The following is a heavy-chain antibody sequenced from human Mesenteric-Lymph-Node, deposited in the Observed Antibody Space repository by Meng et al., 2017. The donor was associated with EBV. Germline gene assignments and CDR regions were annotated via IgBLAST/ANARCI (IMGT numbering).Heavy chain of an antibody. J-gene: IGHJ4*02. Sequence: QGQLVQSGAEGKRPGASVKVYCKASGYTFTGYGISWVRQAPGQGLDWMGWISGHNGNTNYAQKFQGRVTLTTDTSTSTAYMELRSLRSDDTAVYYCVRDGDGIVPSINFDYWGQGTLVTVSS. CDR1: GYTFTGYG. CDR2: ISGHNGNT. CDR3: VRDGDGIVPSINFDY. D-gene: IGHD5-12*01. V-gene: IGHV1-18*01.